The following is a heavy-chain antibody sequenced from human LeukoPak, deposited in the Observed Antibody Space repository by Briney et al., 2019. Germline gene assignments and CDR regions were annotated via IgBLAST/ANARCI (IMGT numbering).Heavy chain of an antibody. CDR3: ARQRYFDWLPDY. Sequence: PSETLSLTCTVSGGSISSSNYYWGWIRQPPGKGLEWIGSMYYSGSTHYNPSLKSRVTISADTSKDQFSLKLSSVTAADTAVYYCARQRYFDWLPDYWGQGTLVTVSS. CDR2: MYYSGST. D-gene: IGHD3-9*01. CDR1: GGSISSSNYY. V-gene: IGHV4-39*01. J-gene: IGHJ4*02.